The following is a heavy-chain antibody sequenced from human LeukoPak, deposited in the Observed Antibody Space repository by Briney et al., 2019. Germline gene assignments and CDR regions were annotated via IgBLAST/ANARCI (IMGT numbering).Heavy chain of an antibody. J-gene: IGHJ5*02. V-gene: IGHV4-59*12. D-gene: IGHD3-10*01. CDR3: ARDKSVLLWFGEPAP. CDR2: IYYSGST. CDR1: GGSISSYY. Sequence: PSETLSLTCTVSGGSISSYYWSWIRQPPGKGLEWIGYIYYSGSTNYNPSLKSRVTISVDTSNNQFSLKLSSVTAADTAVYYCARDKSVLLWFGEPAPWGQGTLVTVSS.